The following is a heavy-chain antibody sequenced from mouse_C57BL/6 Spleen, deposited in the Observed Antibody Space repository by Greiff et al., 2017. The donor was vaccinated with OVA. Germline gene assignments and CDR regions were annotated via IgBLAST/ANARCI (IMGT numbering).Heavy chain of an antibody. J-gene: IGHJ4*01. CDR3: AKIGATVVGTAMDY. CDR1: GYTFTSYT. V-gene: IGHV1-4*01. Sequence: QVQLQQSGAELARPGASVKMSCKASGYTFTSYTMHWVKQRPGQGLEWIGYINPSSGYTKYNQKFKDKATLTADKSSSTAYMQLSSLTSEDSAVYYCAKIGATVVGTAMDYWGQGTSVTVSS. CDR2: INPSSGYT. D-gene: IGHD1-1*01.